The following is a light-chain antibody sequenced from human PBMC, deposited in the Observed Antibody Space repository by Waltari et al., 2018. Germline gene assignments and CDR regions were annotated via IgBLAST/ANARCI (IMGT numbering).Light chain of an antibody. J-gene: IGKJ2*01. CDR1: QSVSSNY. CDR2: GAS. Sequence: EIVLAQSPGTLSLSPGERATLSCRASQSVSSNYLVWYQQRPGQAPRLLIYGASSRATGIPDRLSGSGSGTDFTLTISRLEPEDFAVYYCQQYGSSPPYTFGQGTKLEIK. CDR3: QQYGSSPPYT. V-gene: IGKV3-20*01.